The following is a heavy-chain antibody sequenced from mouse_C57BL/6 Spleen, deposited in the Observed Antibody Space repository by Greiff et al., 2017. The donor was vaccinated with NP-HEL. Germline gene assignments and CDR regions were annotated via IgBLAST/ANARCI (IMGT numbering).Heavy chain of an antibody. CDR1: GYSITSGYY. D-gene: IGHD4-1*01. CDR2: ISYDGSN. J-gene: IGHJ2*01. CDR3: ARAWDYFDY. Sequence: EVKLQESGPGLVKPSQSLSLTCSVPGYSITSGYYWNWIRQFPGNKLEWMGYISYDGSNNYNPSLKNRIPITRDTSKNQFFLKLNSVTTEDTATYYCARAWDYFDYWGQGTTLTVSS. V-gene: IGHV3-6*01.